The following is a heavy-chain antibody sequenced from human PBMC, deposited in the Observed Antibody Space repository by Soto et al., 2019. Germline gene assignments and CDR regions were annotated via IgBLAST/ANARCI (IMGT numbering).Heavy chain of an antibody. CDR1: GGSFSGYY. J-gene: IGHJ3*02. CDR3: ARYSSGWYTLGAFDI. Sequence: QVQLQQWGAGLLKPSETLSLTCAVYGGSFSGYYWSWIRQPPGKGLEWIGEINHSGSTNYNPSLKSRVTISVDTSKSQCSLKLSSVTAADTAVYYCARYSSGWYTLGAFDIWGEGTMVTVSS. V-gene: IGHV4-34*01. CDR2: INHSGST. D-gene: IGHD6-19*01.